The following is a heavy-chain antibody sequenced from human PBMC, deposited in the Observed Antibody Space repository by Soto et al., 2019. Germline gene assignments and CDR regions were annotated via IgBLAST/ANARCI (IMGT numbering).Heavy chain of an antibody. Sequence: QVQLVQSGAEVKKPGSSVKVSCKASGGTFSSYAINWVRQAPGQGLEWMGGIIPIFGTANYAQKFQGRVTITXXEXTXXAYMELSSLSSEDTAVYYCARGRGGSSYYYYGMDVWGQGTTVTVSS. CDR2: IIPIFGTA. J-gene: IGHJ6*02. CDR1: GGTFSSYA. CDR3: ARGRGGSSYYYYGMDV. D-gene: IGHD2-15*01. V-gene: IGHV1-69*05.